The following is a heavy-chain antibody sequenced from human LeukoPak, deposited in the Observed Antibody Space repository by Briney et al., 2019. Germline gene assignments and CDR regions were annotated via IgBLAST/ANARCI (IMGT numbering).Heavy chain of an antibody. CDR1: GGSFSGYS. CDR2: INHSGST. CDR3: ARDGFRNDCTGDTCYLRGRATYYFDY. J-gene: IGHJ4*02. Sequence: SETLSLTCSVYGGSFSGYSWNWIRLAPGKGLEWIGEINHSGSTNYNPSLKRRVTMAIDTSKEQFSLRLSSLTAADTAVYYCARDGFRNDCTGDTCYLRGRATYYFDYWGQGTQVTVSS. V-gene: IGHV4-34*01. D-gene: IGHD2-15*01.